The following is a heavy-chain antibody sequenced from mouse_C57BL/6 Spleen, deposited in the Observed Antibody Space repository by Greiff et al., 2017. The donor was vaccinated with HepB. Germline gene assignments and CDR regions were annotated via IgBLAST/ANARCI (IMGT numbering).Heavy chain of an antibody. CDR3: ASRGGDY. CDR1: GFTFSSYA. J-gene: IGHJ4*01. V-gene: IGHV5-4*03. Sequence: DVMLVESGGGLVKPGGSLKLSCAASGFTFSSYAMSWVRQTPEKRLEWVATISDGGSYTYYPDNVKGRFTISRDNAKNNLYLQMSHLKSEDTAMYYCASRGGDYWGQGTSVTVSS. CDR2: ISDGGSYT.